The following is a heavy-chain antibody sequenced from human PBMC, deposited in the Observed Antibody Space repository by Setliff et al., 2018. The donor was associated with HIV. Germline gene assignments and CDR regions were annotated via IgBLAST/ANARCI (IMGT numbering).Heavy chain of an antibody. CDR2: IYASGKT. Sequence: PSETLSLTCNVSGDSLNTYYWSRIRQSGGKGLEWIGRIYASGKTTFNPSLKSRVRMSVDTSKNQFSLKLSSVTAADTAVYYCATLRRDHDSYGEYRDDVFDIWGQGTMVTVSS. CDR1: GDSLNTYY. V-gene: IGHV4-4*07. J-gene: IGHJ3*02. CDR3: ATLRRDHDSYGEYRDDVFDI. D-gene: IGHD4-17*01.